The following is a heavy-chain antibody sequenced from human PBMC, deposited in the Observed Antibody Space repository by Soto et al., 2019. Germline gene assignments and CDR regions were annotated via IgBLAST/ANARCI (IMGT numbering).Heavy chain of an antibody. J-gene: IGHJ6*02. CDR3: ARPSADYDSSGPDYGMDV. D-gene: IGHD3-22*01. CDR2: IDPSDSYT. V-gene: IGHV5-10-1*01. Sequence: PGESLKISCKGSGYSFTSYWISWVRQMPGKGLEWMGRIDPSDSYTNYSPSFQGHVTISADKSISTAYLQWSGLKASDTAMYYCARPSADYDSSGPDYGMDVWGQGTTVTVSS. CDR1: GYSFTSYW.